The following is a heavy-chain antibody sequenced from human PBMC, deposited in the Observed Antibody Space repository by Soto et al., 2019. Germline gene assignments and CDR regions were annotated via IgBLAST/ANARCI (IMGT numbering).Heavy chain of an antibody. V-gene: IGHV1-69*01. CDR3: ATPGRDIVVVPAATKHYYYYYGMDV. J-gene: IGHJ6*02. D-gene: IGHD2-2*01. CDR2: IIPIFGTA. CDR1: VVTLSSYA. Sequence: SCKNSVVTLSSYAISWVRQAPRKGLEWMGGIIPIFGTANYAQKFQGRATITADESTSTAYMELSSLRSEDTAVYYCATPGRDIVVVPAATKHYYYYYGMDVWGQGTTVTVSS.